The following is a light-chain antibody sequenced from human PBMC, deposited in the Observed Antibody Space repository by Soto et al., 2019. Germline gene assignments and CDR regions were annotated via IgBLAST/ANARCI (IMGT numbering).Light chain of an antibody. Sequence: QSALTQPPSASGSPGQSVTISCTGTSSDVGGYNYVSWYQQYPGRAPKFMIYEVTKRPSAVPDRFSGSKSGNTASLTVSGLQAEDEADYYCSSYAASNNFYFVFGGGTKVTVL. CDR3: SSYAASNNFYFV. J-gene: IGLJ3*02. V-gene: IGLV2-8*01. CDR2: EVT. CDR1: SSDVGGYNY.